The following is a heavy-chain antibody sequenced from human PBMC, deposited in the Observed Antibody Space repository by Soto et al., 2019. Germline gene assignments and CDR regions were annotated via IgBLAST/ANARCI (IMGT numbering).Heavy chain of an antibody. V-gene: IGHV1-69*02. D-gene: IGHD1-1*01. CDR3: ARSTLVVLNYFES. Sequence: QVQLVQSGTEVKKPGSSVKVSCKASGGTFRNYPINWVRQAPGQGLEWMGSIFPLTDIPDYAQNFQARLTISADKSRSTAYMELSGLTSDETAMYFCARSTLVVLNYFESWGQGTLVTVSS. J-gene: IGHJ4*02. CDR1: GGTFRNYP. CDR2: IFPLTDIP.